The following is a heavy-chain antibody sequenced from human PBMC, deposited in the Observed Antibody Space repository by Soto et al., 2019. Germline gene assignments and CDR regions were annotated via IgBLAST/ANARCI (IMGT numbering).Heavy chain of an antibody. V-gene: IGHV2-5*02. CDR2: IYWDDSK. J-gene: IGHJ4*02. CDR1: GFSLSTSGVG. D-gene: IGHD3-9*01. CDR3: AHKGPEDWPLDY. Sequence: QITLKESGPTLVRPTQTLTLTCAFSGFSLSTSGVGVGWIRQPPGKALEWLAVIYWDDSKHYSPSLRGRLTITKDTSKNQVVLTLTNMDPMDTGTSYCAHKGPEDWPLDYWGQGTLVTVSS.